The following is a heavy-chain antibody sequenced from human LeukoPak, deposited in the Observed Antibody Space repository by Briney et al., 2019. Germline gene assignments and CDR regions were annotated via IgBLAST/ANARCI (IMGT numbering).Heavy chain of an antibody. CDR1: GFIFSNYG. D-gene: IGHD6-13*01. CDR3: ASVSRIAATGTDC. Sequence: PGRSLRLSCAASGFIFSNYGMHWVRQAPGKRLEWVAVIWNDGSETFHADSVKGRFRIARDNSKNTLYLQMNSLRADDTAVYYCASVSRIAATGTDCWGQGTLVTVSS. CDR2: IWNDGSET. J-gene: IGHJ4*02. V-gene: IGHV3-33*01.